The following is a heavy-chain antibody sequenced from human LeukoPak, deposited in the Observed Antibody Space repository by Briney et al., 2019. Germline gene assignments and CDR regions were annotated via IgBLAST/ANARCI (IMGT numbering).Heavy chain of an antibody. D-gene: IGHD2-8*01. CDR1: GGSISSSTNW. CDR2: IFHSEGT. CDR3: ARNGYYCMVV. V-gene: IGHV4-4*02. J-gene: IGHJ6*03. Sequence: SGTLSLTCAVSGGSISSSTNWWSWVRQPPGKGLEWFGEIFHSEGTNYNPSLERRITISVDKSQNQFCLEVNSLTAPDTAVYYCARNGYYCMVVWGKGTTVTVSS.